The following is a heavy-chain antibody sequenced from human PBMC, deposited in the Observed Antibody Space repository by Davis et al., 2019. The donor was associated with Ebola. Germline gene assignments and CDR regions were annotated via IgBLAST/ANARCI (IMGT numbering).Heavy chain of an antibody. CDR2: ISYDGSNK. Sequence: PGGSLRLSCAASGFTFSSYAMHWVRQAPGKGLEWVAVISYDGSNKYYADSVKGRFTISRDNSKNTLYLQMNSLRAEDTAVYYCASSSRSRYSYGMDVWGQGTTVTVSS. J-gene: IGHJ6*02. CDR3: ASSSRSRYSYGMDV. V-gene: IGHV3-30-3*01. CDR1: GFTFSSYA. D-gene: IGHD6-13*01.